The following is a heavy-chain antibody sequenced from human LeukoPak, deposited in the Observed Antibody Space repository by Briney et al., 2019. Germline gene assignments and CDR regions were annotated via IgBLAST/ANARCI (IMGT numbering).Heavy chain of an antibody. CDR2: IYYSGST. J-gene: IGHJ4*02. Sequence: SETLSLTCTVSGGSISSYHWSWIRQPPGKGLEWIGYIYYSGSTNYNPSLKSRVTISVDTSKNQFSLKLSSVTAADTAVYYCARHEYGGNGPFDHWGQGTLVTVSS. CDR3: ARHEYGGNGPFDH. V-gene: IGHV4-59*08. D-gene: IGHD4-23*01. CDR1: GGSISSYH.